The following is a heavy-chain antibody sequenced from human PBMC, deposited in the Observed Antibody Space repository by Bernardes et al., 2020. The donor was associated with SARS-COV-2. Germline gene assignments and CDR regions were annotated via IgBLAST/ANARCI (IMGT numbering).Heavy chain of an antibody. CDR3: ASGRSYALDYVLEYAYEI. J-gene: IGHJ3*02. D-gene: IGHD3-16*01. V-gene: IGHV3-64*02. Sequence: GGSLRLSCAASGFTFNSYIMYWVRQAPGKGLECVSVINTYGSNTYYADSVKGRFTISRGNSRKTLYLQMNNLRPDDTAVYYCASGRSYALDYVLEYAYEIWSQGTMVTVS. CDR2: INTYGSNT. CDR1: GFTFNSYI.